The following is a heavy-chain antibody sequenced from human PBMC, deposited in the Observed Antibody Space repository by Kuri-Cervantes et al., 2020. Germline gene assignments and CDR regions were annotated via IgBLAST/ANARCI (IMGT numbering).Heavy chain of an antibody. CDR1: GYTFTSYD. J-gene: IGHJ6*04. V-gene: IGHV1-8*02. D-gene: IGHD3-10*01. CDR2: MNPNSGNT. CDR3: ARDQYYYGSGSYSTHQHV. Sequence: ASVKVSCKASGYTFTSYDINWVRQATGQGLEWMGWMNPNSGNTGYAQKFQGRVTMTRNNSISTAYMELSSLRSEDTAVYYCARDQYYYGSGSYSTHQHVWGKGTTVTVSS.